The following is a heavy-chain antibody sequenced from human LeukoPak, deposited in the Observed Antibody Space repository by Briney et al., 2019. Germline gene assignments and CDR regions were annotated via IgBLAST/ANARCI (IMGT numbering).Heavy chain of an antibody. J-gene: IGHJ6*04. CDR3: ARGPERLLWPSYGIDV. Sequence: GGSLRLSCAASGFTFSSYGMNWVRQAPGKGLVWVSRINSDGSSTNYADSVKGRFTISRDNAKNTLYLQMNSLRAENTAVYYCARGPERLLWPSYGIDVWGKGNPFTVSS. CDR1: GFTFSSYG. V-gene: IGHV3-74*01. CDR2: INSDGSST. D-gene: IGHD3-10*01.